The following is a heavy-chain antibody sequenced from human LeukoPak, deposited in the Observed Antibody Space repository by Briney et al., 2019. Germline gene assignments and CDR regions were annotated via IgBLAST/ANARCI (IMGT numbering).Heavy chain of an antibody. CDR2: ISSSSSYI. D-gene: IGHD3-10*01. CDR3: ARDRMVRGVILPAYGMDV. V-gene: IGHV3-21*01. CDR1: GFTFSSYS. Sequence: GGSLRLSCAASGFTFSSYSMNWVRQAPGKGLEWVLSISSSSSYIYYADSVKGRFTISRDNAKNSLYLQMNSLRAEDTAVYYCARDRMVRGVILPAYGMDVWGQGTTVTVSS. J-gene: IGHJ6*02.